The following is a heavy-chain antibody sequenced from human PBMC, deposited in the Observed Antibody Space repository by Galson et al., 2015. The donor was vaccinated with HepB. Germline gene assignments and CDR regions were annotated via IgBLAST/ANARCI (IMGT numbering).Heavy chain of an antibody. D-gene: IGHD3-10*01. CDR2: IRSKAYGGTT. J-gene: IGHJ3*02. V-gene: IGHV3-49*03. CDR1: GFTFGDYA. CDR3: TRDGSGSWMTDAFDI. Sequence: SLRLSCAASGFTFGDYAMSWFRQAPGKGLEWVGFIRSKAYGGTTEYAASVKGRFTISRDDSKSIAYLQMNSLKTEDTAVYYCTRDGSGSWMTDAFDIWGQGTMVTVSS.